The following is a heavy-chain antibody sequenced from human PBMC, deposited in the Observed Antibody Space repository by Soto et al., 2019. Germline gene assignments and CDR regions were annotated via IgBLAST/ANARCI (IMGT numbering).Heavy chain of an antibody. CDR2: IWYDGSKK. CDR3: VRPRSVTAFYYGLDV. J-gene: IGHJ6*02. Sequence: PGGSLRLSCAASGFTFSSFGMHWVRQAPGKGLEWVSLIWYDGSKKSYGDSVKGRFTISRDNSRNTLYLQMNSLRVGETAVYYCVRPRSVTAFYYGLDVWGQGTTVTVSS. CDR1: GFTFSSFG. D-gene: IGHD2-21*02. V-gene: IGHV3-33*01.